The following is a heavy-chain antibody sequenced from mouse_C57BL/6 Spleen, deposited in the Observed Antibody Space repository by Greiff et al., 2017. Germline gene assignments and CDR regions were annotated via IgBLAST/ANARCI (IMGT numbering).Heavy chain of an antibody. CDR3: ARGGPFPDYAMDY. V-gene: IGHV1-72*01. CDR1: GYTFNSYW. Sequence: QVQLQQPGAELVKPGASVKLSCKASGYTFNSYWMHWVKQRPGRGLEWIGRIDPNSSGTKYNEKFKSKATLTVDKASSTAYMQLSSLTSEDYAVCYCARGGPFPDYAMDYWGPGTSVTVS. CDR2: IDPNSSGT. J-gene: IGHJ4*01. D-gene: IGHD3-3*01.